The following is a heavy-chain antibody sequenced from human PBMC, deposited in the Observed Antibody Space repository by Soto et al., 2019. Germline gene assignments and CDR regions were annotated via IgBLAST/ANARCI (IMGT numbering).Heavy chain of an antibody. CDR2: IYTSGST. CDR3: ARDESPDSSGAYYYYGMDV. V-gene: IGHV4-4*07. CDR1: GGSISSYY. J-gene: IGHJ6*02. Sequence: PSETLSLTCTVSGGSISSYYWSWIRQPAGKGLEWIGRIYTSGSTNYNPSLKSRVTMSVDTSKNQFSLKLSSVTAADTAVYYCARDESPDSSGAYYYYGMDVWGQGTTVT. D-gene: IGHD3-22*01.